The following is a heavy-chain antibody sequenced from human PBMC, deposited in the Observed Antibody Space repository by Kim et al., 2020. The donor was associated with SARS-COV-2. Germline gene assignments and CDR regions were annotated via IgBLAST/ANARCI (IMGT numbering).Heavy chain of an antibody. CDR3: AKKIVGATTYYGMDV. D-gene: IGHD1-26*01. Sequence: EWMGEILRIFGRRNYAQKFEDRVTITADESTSTAYMELSSLRSEDTAVYYCAKKIVGATTYYGMDVWGQGTTVTVSS. CDR2: ILRIFGRR. V-gene: IGHV1-69*01. J-gene: IGHJ6*02.